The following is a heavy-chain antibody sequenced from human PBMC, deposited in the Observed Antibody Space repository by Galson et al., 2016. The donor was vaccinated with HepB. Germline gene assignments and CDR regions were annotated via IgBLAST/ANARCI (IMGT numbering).Heavy chain of an antibody. V-gene: IGHV3-11*04. CDR1: EFTFSDHY. J-gene: IGHJ4*02. CDR3: ARGNYELILSL. D-gene: IGHD1-7*01. Sequence: SLRLSCAASEFTFSDHYMSWIRQAPGKGLEWISYMSIGGRTRHYADSVKGRFTISRDNAKNSLYLQMNSLRAEDTAVYYCARGNYELILSLWGQGTLVTVSS. CDR2: MSIGGRTR.